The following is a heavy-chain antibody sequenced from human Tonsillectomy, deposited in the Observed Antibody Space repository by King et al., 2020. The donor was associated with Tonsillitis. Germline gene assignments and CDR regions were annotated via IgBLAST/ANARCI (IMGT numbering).Heavy chain of an antibody. CDR3: ARGYYLLAKGLDV. CDR2: IYRGGNT. CDR1: GGSIETSNW. Sequence: QLQESGPGLMKPPGTLSLTCAVSGGSIETSNWWTWVRQPPGKGVEWIGEIYRGGNTNYNPSLRSRVTISVDKSKNRFSLTLTSVTAADTAVYWCARGYYLLAKGLDVWGQGTAVTVSS. D-gene: IGHD1-26*01. J-gene: IGHJ6*02. V-gene: IGHV4-4*01.